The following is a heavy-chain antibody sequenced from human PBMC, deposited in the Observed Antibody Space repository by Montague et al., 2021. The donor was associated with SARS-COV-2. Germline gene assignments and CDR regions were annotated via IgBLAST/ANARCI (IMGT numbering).Heavy chain of an antibody. V-gene: IGHV4-34*10. CDR1: GGSFSGYH. J-gene: IGHJ5*02. D-gene: IGHD2-21*01. CDR2: VIYSGKT. CDR3: AKGSHTYETCGLRTEWFDP. Sequence: SETLSLTCAVYGGSFSGYHWTWIRQPPGRGLEWIGDVIYSGKTTYNPSLQSRLTMSVDTYKNQFSLRLSSVTAADTAVYFCAKGSHTYETCGLRTEWFDPWGQGTLVTVSS.